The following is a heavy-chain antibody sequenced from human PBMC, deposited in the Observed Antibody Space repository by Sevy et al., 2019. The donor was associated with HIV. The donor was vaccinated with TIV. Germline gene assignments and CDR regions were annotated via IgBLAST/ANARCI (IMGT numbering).Heavy chain of an antibody. CDR1: GFAFYDYS. CDR2: VFFGCGKI. V-gene: IGHV3-21*04. D-gene: IGHD2-8*02. CDR3: AREGGTGPHDY. J-gene: IGHJ4*02. Sequence: GGSLRLSCAASGFAFYDYSMSWIRQAPGKGLEWVATVFFGCGKINYAHSVKGRFTISRDNSKNSFYLQMDNLRVEDTALYYCAREGGTGPHDYWGQGTRVTVSS.